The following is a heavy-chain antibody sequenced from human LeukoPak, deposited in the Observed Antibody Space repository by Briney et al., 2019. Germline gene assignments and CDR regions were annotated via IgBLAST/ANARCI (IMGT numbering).Heavy chain of an antibody. D-gene: IGHD6-13*01. CDR1: GFSFSSYR. J-gene: IGHJ3*02. CDR2: ISSSSSYI. V-gene: IGHV3-21*01. CDR3: ARVSPVYSSSWFMPDAFDI. Sequence: PGGSLRLSCAASGFSFSSYRVNWARHAAGKGLEWVSSISSSSSYIYYADSVKGRFTISRDNAKDSLYLQMNSLRAEDTAVYYCARVSPVYSSSWFMPDAFDIWVQGTMATVSS.